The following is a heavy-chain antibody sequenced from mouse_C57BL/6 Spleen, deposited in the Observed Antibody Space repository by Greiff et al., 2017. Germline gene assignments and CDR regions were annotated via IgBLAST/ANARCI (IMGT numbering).Heavy chain of an antibody. V-gene: IGHV5-4*03. CDR2: ISDGGSYT. CDR1: GFTFSSYA. J-gene: IGHJ4*01. Sequence: EVKVVESGGGLVKPGGSLKLSCAASGFTFSSYAMSWVRQTPEKRLEWVATISDGGSYTYYPDNVKGRFTISRDNAKNNLYLQMSHLKSEDTAMYYCARGGTRPSYAMDYWGQGTSVTVSS. CDR3: ARGGTRPSYAMDY. D-gene: IGHD2-14*01.